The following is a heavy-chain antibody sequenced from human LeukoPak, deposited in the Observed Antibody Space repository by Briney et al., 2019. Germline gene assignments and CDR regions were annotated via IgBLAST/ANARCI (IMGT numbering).Heavy chain of an antibody. Sequence: SETLSLTCTVSGGSISSYYWSWIRQPPGKGLEWIGDIYYSGSTNYNPSLKSRVTISVDTSKNQFSLKLSSVTAADTAVYYCARERGQIYYYYMDVWGKGTTVTVSS. V-gene: IGHV4-59*01. D-gene: IGHD3-10*01. CDR3: ARERGQIYYYYMDV. CDR1: GGSISSYY. J-gene: IGHJ6*03. CDR2: IYYSGST.